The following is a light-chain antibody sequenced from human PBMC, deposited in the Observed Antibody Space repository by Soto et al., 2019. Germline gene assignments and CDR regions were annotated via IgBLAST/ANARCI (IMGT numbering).Light chain of an antibody. Sequence: QSALTQPASVSGSPGQSITISCTGTSSDVADYKYVSWYQQHPGKAPKALIAEVTKRPSGLSDRFSGSKSGNTASLTISGLQAEDEADYYCSSYTTNSTLVFGTGTKLTVL. CDR1: SSDVADYKY. CDR3: SSYTTNSTLV. CDR2: EVT. J-gene: IGLJ1*01. V-gene: IGLV2-14*01.